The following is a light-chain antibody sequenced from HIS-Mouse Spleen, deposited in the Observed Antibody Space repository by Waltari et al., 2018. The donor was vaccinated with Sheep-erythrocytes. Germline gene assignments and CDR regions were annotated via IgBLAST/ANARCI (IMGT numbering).Light chain of an antibody. CDR1: SSDFRGYRY. CDR3: CSYAGSYNHV. Sequence: QSALTQPRPVSGSPGQSVTISCTGTSSDFRGYRYVPWYQQHPGKAPKLMIYDVSKRPSGVPDRFSGSKSGNTASLTISGLQAEDEADYYCCSYAGSYNHVFATGTKVTVL. V-gene: IGLV2-11*01. CDR2: DVS. J-gene: IGLJ1*01.